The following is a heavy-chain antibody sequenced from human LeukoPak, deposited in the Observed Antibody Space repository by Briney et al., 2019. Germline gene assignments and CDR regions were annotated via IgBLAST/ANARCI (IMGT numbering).Heavy chain of an antibody. Sequence: SVKVSCKASGGTFSSYAISWVRQAPGQGLEWMGGIIPIFGTANYAQKFQGRVTITADESTSTAYMELSSLRSEDTAVYYCASPRYCTNGVCDHWYFDLWGRGTLVTVSS. V-gene: IGHV1-69*13. J-gene: IGHJ2*01. D-gene: IGHD2-8*01. CDR3: ASPRYCTNGVCDHWYFDL. CDR2: IIPIFGTA. CDR1: GGTFSSYA.